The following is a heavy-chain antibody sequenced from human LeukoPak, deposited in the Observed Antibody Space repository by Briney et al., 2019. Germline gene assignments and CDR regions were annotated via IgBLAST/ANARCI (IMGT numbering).Heavy chain of an antibody. V-gene: IGHV4-34*01. D-gene: IGHD4-11*01. J-gene: IGHJ5*02. CDR2: INDGGTT. CDR3: ARSFYSNYDKWFDP. Sequence: PSETLSLTCVVYGASFIGYYWSWIRQPPGKGLECIGEINDGGTTNYNPSLKSRVSISIDRFKNHFYLILTFVTGADTATYYSARSFYSNYDKWFDPWGQGTLVTVSS. CDR1: GASFIGYY.